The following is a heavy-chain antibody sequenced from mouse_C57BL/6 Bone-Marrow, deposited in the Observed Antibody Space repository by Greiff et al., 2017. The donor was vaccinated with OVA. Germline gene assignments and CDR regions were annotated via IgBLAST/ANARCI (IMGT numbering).Heavy chain of an antibody. CDR2: ISNGGGST. J-gene: IGHJ1*03. V-gene: IGHV5-12*01. CDR3: ARHRDDGYHWYIDV. CDR1: GFTFSDYY. D-gene: IGHD2-3*01. Sequence: EVQGVESGGGLVQPGGSLKLSCAASGFTFSDYYMYWVRQTPEKRLEWVAYISNGGGSTYYPDTVKGRFTISRDNAKNTLYLQMSRLKSEDTAMYYCARHRDDGYHWYIDVWGTGTTVTVSS.